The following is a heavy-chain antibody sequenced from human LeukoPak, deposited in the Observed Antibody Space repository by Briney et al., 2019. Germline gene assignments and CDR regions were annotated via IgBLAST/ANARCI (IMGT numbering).Heavy chain of an antibody. CDR2: ISYDGSNK. Sequence: PGRSLRLSCAASGFTFSSYGMHWVRQAPGKGLEWVAVISYDGSNKYYADSVKGRFTISRDNSKNRLYLQMNSLRAEDTAVYYCAKFPGIAAAGTFYWGQGTLVTVSS. D-gene: IGHD6-13*01. CDR3: AKFPGIAAAGTFY. J-gene: IGHJ4*02. CDR1: GFTFSSYG. V-gene: IGHV3-30*18.